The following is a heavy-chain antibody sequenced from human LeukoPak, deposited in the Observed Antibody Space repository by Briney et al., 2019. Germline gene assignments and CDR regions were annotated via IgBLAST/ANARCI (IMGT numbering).Heavy chain of an antibody. CDR1: GGSISSGSYY. CDR3: ARELTTIWDAFDI. D-gene: IGHD3-9*01. Sequence: SETLSLTCTVSGGSISSGSYYWSWIRQPAGKGLEWIGRIYTSGSTNYNPSLKSRVTISVDTSKNQFSLKLSSVTAADTAVYYCARELTTIWDAFDIWGQGTMVTVSS. J-gene: IGHJ3*02. CDR2: IYTSGST. V-gene: IGHV4-61*02.